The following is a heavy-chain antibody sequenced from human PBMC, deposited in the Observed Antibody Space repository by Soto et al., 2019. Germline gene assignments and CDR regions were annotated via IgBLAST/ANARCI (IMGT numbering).Heavy chain of an antibody. V-gene: IGHV4-30-4*01. CDR3: ARVNTHCNGTSCYAWSFDP. CDR2: IYYSGST. J-gene: IGHJ5*02. CDR1: GGSISSGDYY. D-gene: IGHD2-2*01. Sequence: QVQLQESGPGLVKPSQTLSLTCTVSGGSISSGDYYWSWIRQPPGKGLECIGYIYYSGSTYYKPSLKSRITKSVDLYKNHFTLTLSSVTAADTAVYYFARVNTHCNGTSCYAWSFDPWGQGTLVTVSS.